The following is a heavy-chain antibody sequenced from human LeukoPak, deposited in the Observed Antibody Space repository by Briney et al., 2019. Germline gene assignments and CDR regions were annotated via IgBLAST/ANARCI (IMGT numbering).Heavy chain of an antibody. Sequence: GGSLRLSCAASGFTFSSYWMSWVRQAPGKGLEWVANIKQDGSEKYYVDSVKGRFTISRDNAKNSLYLQMNSLRAEDTAVYYCARDRCCGSYSRYYFDYWGQGTLVTVSS. CDR2: IKQDGSEK. V-gene: IGHV3-7*01. J-gene: IGHJ4*02. CDR3: ARDRCCGSYSRYYFDY. D-gene: IGHD1-26*01. CDR1: GFTFSSYW.